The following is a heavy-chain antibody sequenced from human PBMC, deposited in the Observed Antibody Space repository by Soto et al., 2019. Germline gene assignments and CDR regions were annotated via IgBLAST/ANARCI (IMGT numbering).Heavy chain of an antibody. J-gene: IGHJ4*02. V-gene: IGHV3-23*01. CDR3: AGGSRKYYFDY. CDR2: ISASGDNT. CDR1: GLTFSSYA. Sequence: GGSLRLSCAASGLTFSSYALTWVRQAPGKGLEWVSSISASGDNTYYTDSRFTISRDNSRNTLYLQMDSLRAEDAALYYCAGGSRKYYFDYWGQGTLVTVSS. D-gene: IGHD2-15*01.